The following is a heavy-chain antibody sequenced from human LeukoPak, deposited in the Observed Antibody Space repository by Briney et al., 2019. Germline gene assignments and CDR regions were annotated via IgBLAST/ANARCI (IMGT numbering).Heavy chain of an antibody. CDR3: ARIGHEDYYFDY. CDR1: GGSISSYY. Sequence: SETLSLTCTVSGGSISSYYWSWMRHPPGKGREWIGYIYYSGSTNYNPSLKSRVTISVDTSKNQFSLKLSSVTAADTAVYYCARIGHEDYYFDYWGQGTLVTVSS. J-gene: IGHJ4*02. CDR2: IYYSGST. V-gene: IGHV4-59*01.